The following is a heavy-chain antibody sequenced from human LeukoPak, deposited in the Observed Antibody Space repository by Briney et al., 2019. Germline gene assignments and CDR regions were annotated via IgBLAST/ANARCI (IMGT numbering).Heavy chain of an antibody. Sequence: SETLSLTCAVYGGSFSGYNWSWIRQPPGKGLEWIGEINHSGSTTYNPSLKSRVTISVDTSKNQFSLKLPSVTAADTAVYYCARGGRGYDILTGYREVGDAFDIWGQGTMVTVSS. J-gene: IGHJ3*02. CDR1: GGSFSGYN. CDR2: INHSGST. CDR3: ARGGRGYDILTGYREVGDAFDI. D-gene: IGHD3-9*01. V-gene: IGHV4-34*01.